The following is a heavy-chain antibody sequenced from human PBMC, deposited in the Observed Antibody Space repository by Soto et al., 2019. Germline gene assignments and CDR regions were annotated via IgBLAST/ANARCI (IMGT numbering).Heavy chain of an antibody. Sequence: PSETLSLTCTVSCGSISSGGSYWGWIRQPPGKGLEWIGYIYYSGNTYFNPSLKSRVTLSVDTSKNQFSLNLSSVTAADMAVYYCVRYCSTTKCPFDYWGQGTLVTVSS. CDR3: VRYCSTTKCPFDY. CDR2: IYYSGNT. V-gene: IGHV4-30-4*01. CDR1: CGSISSGGSY. D-gene: IGHD2-2*01. J-gene: IGHJ4*02.